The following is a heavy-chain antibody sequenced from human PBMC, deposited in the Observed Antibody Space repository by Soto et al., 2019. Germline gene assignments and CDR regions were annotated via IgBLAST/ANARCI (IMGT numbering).Heavy chain of an antibody. Sequence: SETLSLTCTVSGGSISSYYWSWIRQPPGKGLEWIGYIYYSGSTNYNPSLKSRVTISVDTSKNQFSLKLSSVTAADTAVYYCARNRGSSSSRYYYYYYMDVWGKGTTVTVSS. CDR2: IYYSGST. CDR1: GGSISSYY. D-gene: IGHD6-6*01. V-gene: IGHV4-59*01. CDR3: ARNRGSSSSRYYYYYYMDV. J-gene: IGHJ6*03.